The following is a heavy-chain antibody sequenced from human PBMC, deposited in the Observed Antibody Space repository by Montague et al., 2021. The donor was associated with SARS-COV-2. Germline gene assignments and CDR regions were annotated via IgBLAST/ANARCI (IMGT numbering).Heavy chain of an antibody. Sequence: PALVKPTQTLTLTCTFSGSSLSTSGMCVSWIRQPPGKALEWLARIDWDDDKSYSTSLKTRLTISKDTSKNQVVLTMTNMDPVDTATYYCAREIAAAGPALDSWGQGTLVTVSS. D-gene: IGHD6-13*01. J-gene: IGHJ4*02. CDR3: AREIAAAGPALDS. CDR1: GSSLSTSGMC. V-gene: IGHV2-70*11. CDR2: IDWDDDK.